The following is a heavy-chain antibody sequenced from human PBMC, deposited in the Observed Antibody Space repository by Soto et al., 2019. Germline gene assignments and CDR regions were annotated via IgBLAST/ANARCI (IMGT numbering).Heavy chain of an antibody. J-gene: IGHJ5*02. CDR1: GDTLTMYY. D-gene: IGHD3-3*01. V-gene: IGHV1-46*01. Sequence: ASVKVSCKAPGDTLTMYYLNCVLQAPLQWLDGMGVINPHGGSTKYAQKFQGRITMTRDTSRSTVYMELSSLRSDDTAIYYCARSSGGNFGIIIEGSNWFDPWGQGTLVTVSS. CDR2: INPHGGST. CDR3: ARSSGGNFGIIIEGSNWFDP.